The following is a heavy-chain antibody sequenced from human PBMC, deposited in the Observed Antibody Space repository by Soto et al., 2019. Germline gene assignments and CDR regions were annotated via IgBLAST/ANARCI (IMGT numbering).Heavy chain of an antibody. D-gene: IGHD6-25*01. CDR1: GGSISSSNW. CDR2: IYHSGST. J-gene: IGHJ6*02. CDR3: AREMRLLYYYYGMDV. Sequence: SETLSLTGAVSGGSISSSNWWSWVRQRPGKGLEWIGEIYHSGSTNYNPSLKSRVTISVDKSKNQFSLKLSSVTAADTAVYYCAREMRLLYYYYGMDVWGQGTTVTVSS. V-gene: IGHV4-4*02.